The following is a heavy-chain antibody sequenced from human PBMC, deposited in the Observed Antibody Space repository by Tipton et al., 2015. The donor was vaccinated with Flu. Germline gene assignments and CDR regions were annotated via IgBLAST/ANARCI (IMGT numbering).Heavy chain of an antibody. Sequence: LRLSCTVSGGSISSYYWSWIRQPPGKGLEWIGYIYYSGSTNYNPSLKSRVTISVDTSKNQFSLRLSSVTAADTAVYYCARDSAAHYGMDVWCQGTTVTVSS. CDR3: ARDSAAHYGMDV. D-gene: IGHD6-13*01. J-gene: IGHJ6*02. CDR2: IYYSGST. CDR1: GGSISSYY. V-gene: IGHV4-59*08.